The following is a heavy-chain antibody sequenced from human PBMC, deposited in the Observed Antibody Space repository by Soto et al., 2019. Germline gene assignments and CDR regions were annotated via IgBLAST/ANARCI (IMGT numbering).Heavy chain of an antibody. Sequence: LSLTCAVYGVPFSGYYWSWIRQPPGKGLEWIGEINHSGSTNYNPSLKSRVTISVDTSKNQFSLKLSSVTAADTAVYYCARGESRDYWGQGTLVTVSS. CDR1: GVPFSGYY. J-gene: IGHJ4*02. CDR2: INHSGST. V-gene: IGHV4-34*01. CDR3: ARGESRDY.